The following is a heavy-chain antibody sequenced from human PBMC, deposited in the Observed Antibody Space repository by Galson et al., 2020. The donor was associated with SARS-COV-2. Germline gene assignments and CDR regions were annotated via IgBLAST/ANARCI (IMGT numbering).Heavy chain of an antibody. CDR1: GFSLSTSGMC. Sequence: SGPTLVKPTQTPTLTCTFSGFSLSTSGMCVSWIRQPPGKALEWLALIDWDDDKYYSTSLKTRLTISKDTSKNQVVLTMTNMDPVDTATYYCARMGSPCSGWYSEYFQHWGQGTLVTVSS. V-gene: IGHV2-70*01. J-gene: IGHJ1*01. CDR3: ARMGSPCSGWYSEYFQH. CDR2: IDWDDDK. D-gene: IGHD6-19*01.